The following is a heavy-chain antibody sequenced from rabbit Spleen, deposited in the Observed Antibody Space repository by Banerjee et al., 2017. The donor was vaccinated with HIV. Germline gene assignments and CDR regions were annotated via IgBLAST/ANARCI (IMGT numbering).Heavy chain of an antibody. CDR1: GFSFNNNYY. J-gene: IGHJ6*01. CDR2: IVGSNSGFT. Sequence: QSLEESGGDLVKPGASLTLTCTASGFSFNNNYYMCWVRQAPGKGLEWIACIVGSNSGFTYSATWAKGRFTCSKTSSTTVTLQMTSLTVADTATYFCARDTGSSFSSYGMDLWGPGTLVTVS. CDR3: ARDTGSSFSSYGMDL. D-gene: IGHD8-1*01. V-gene: IGHV1S40*01.